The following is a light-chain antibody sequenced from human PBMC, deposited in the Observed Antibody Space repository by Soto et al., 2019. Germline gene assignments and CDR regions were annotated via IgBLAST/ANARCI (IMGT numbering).Light chain of an antibody. CDR2: LDSDGRH. CDR1: SGRYTYI. J-gene: IGLJ2*01. CDR3: QTWGTGIHEI. V-gene: IGLV4-69*01. Sequence: QDVVTQSPSASASLGASGKLTCTLSSGRYTYIIAWHQQQPGRGPRYLLSLDSDGRHNKGAGIPDRFSGSSSGAERYLTISILESEDEADYYCQTWGTGIHEIFGGGTKLTVL.